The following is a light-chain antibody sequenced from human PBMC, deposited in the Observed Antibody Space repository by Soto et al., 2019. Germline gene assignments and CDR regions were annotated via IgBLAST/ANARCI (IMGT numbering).Light chain of an antibody. V-gene: IGKV3-15*01. CDR3: QQYNNWPLT. J-gene: IGKJ4*01. CDR1: QSVSSN. CDR2: GAS. Sequence: EIVMTQSPATLSVAPGERATHSCRASQSVSSNLDWYQQKPGQAPRLLIYGASTRATGIPARFSGSGPGTEFTLNISSLQSEDFAVYYCQQYNNWPLTFGGGTNVEIK.